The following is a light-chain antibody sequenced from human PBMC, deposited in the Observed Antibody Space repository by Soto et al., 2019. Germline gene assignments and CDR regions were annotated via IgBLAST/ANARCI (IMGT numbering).Light chain of an antibody. CDR3: CSYAGTNTVI. CDR2: DVT. Sequence: QSVLTQPRSVSGSPGQSVTISCTGTSSDVGGYKYVSWYQQHPGKAPKLIIYDVTKRPSGVPDRFSGSKSGNTASLTISGLQAEDEADYHCCSYAGTNTVIFGGGTKLTVL. V-gene: IGLV2-11*01. J-gene: IGLJ2*01. CDR1: SSDVGGYKY.